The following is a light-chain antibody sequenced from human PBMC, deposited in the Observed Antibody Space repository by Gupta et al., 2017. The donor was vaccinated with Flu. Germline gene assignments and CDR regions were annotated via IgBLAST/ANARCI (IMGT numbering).Light chain of an antibody. Sequence: QSVLSQPPSVSAAPGQRVTISCSGRTSNIGNNFVSCYQQVPGTAHKLLIYNNNERPSGIPDRLRCYKSGTSAKRGIDGLQTGDEAEDYGGTWDSGLRAGVFGGGTKLTVL. CDR2: NNN. CDR1: TSNIGNNF. CDR3: GTWDSGLRAGV. J-gene: IGLJ3*02. V-gene: IGLV1-51*01.